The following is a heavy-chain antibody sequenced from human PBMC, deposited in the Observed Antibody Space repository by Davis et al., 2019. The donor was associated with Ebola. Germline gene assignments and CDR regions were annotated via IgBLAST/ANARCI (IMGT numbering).Heavy chain of an antibody. CDR1: GFTSSASW. J-gene: IGHJ4*02. CDR2: IKPDGSEK. V-gene: IGHV3-7*03. D-gene: IGHD5-18*01. Sequence: PGGSLRLSCAASGFTSSASWMTWVPQTPGKGLEWVANIKPDGSEKFYVDSVKGRFTISRDNAKNSLYLQMNSLRAEDTAVYYCTRGYGWTDYWGQGTLVTVSS. CDR3: TRGYGWTDY.